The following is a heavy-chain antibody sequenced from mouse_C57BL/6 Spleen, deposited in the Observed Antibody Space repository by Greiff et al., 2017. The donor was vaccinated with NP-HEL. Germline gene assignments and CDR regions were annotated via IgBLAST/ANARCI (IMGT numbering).Heavy chain of an antibody. V-gene: IGHV1-55*01. Sequence: VQLQQPGAELVKPGASVKMSCKASGYTFTSYWITWVKQRPGQGLEWIGDIYPGSGSTNYNEKFKSKATLTVDTSSSTAYMQLSSLTSEDSAVYYCAGIYYDYVGYAMDYWGQGTSVTVSS. J-gene: IGHJ4*01. CDR2: IYPGSGST. CDR1: GYTFTSYW. D-gene: IGHD2-4*01. CDR3: AGIYYDYVGYAMDY.